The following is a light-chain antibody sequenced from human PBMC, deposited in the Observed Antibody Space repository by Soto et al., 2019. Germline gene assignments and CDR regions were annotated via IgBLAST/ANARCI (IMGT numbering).Light chain of an antibody. J-gene: IGLJ1*01. CDR1: SSDVGGYDY. Sequence: QSALTQPRSVSGSPGQSVTISCTGTSSDVGGYDYVSWYQQYPGKAPKVMIYDVNKRPSGVPDRFSGSKSGNTASLTISGLQADDEAEYYCCSYAGNFAFVFGTGTKVTVL. CDR3: CSYAGNFAFV. V-gene: IGLV2-11*01. CDR2: DVN.